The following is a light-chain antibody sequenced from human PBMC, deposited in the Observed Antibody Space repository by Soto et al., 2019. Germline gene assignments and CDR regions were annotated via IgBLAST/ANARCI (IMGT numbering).Light chain of an antibody. V-gene: IGKV1-39*01. CDR1: QTVSTN. CDR2: RAS. J-gene: IGKJ1*01. CDR3: QQSYSLPWT. Sequence: DIQMTQSPSXLSESVGNRVTISCRSSQTVSTNLNWYHQKPGTAPRLLISRASSVQSGVPPRFSGSGSGRDFALTISSLRPEDIGTYFCQQSYSLPWTFGPGTRVEI.